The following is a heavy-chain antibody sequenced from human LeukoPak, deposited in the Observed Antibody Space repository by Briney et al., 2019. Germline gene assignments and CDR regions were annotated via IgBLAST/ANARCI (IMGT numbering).Heavy chain of an antibody. Sequence: ASVKVSCKASGYTFTGYYVHWVRQAPGQGLEWMGWINPNSGGTNYAQKFQGRVTMTRDTSISTAYMELSRLRSDDTAVYYCATDPGDSSGYYYFDYWGQGTLVTVSS. V-gene: IGHV1-2*02. CDR2: INPNSGGT. D-gene: IGHD3-22*01. CDR1: GYTFTGYY. J-gene: IGHJ4*02. CDR3: ATDPGDSSGYYYFDY.